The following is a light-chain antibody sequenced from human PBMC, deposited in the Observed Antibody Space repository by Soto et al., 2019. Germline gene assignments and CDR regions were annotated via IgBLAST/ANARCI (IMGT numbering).Light chain of an antibody. CDR2: GNN. V-gene: IGLV1-40*01. CDR1: SANIGAAYN. Sequence: QSVLTQPPSVSGAPGQRFTISCTGSSANIGAAYNVDWYHQLPGTAPKLLIYGNNNRPSGVPARFSVSKSGTSASLAIAGLQAEDEGDYYCQSYDSSLSGYVFGTGTKVTVL. J-gene: IGLJ1*01. CDR3: QSYDSSLSGYV.